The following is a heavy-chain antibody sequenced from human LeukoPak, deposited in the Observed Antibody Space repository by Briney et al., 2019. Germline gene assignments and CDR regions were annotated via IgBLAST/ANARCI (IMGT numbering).Heavy chain of an antibody. J-gene: IGHJ4*02. CDR3: TRSYYYGSGSPWDY. D-gene: IGHD3-10*01. CDR1: GFTFGVYV. Sequence: GGSLRLSCTASGFTFGVYVMSWFCQAPGKGAGWVGFIRSKANGGTPEYAASVKGTLTTSREDSKSIAYLQMNSLKTEDTAVYYCTRSYYYGSGSPWDYWGQGTLVTVSS. CDR2: IRSKANGGTP. V-gene: IGHV3-49*03.